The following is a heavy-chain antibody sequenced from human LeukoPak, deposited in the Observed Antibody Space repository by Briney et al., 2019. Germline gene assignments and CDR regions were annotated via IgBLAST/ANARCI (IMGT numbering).Heavy chain of an antibody. D-gene: IGHD2-2*01. Sequence: GGSLRLSCAASGFTFSSYGMHWVRQAPGKGLEWVAVIWYDGSNKYYADSVKGRFTIPRHNSKNTLYLQMNSLRAEDTAVCYCAIDLGQLPDYWGQGTLVTVSS. CDR1: GFTFSSYG. CDR2: IWYDGSNK. CDR3: AIDLGQLPDY. J-gene: IGHJ4*02. V-gene: IGHV3-33*01.